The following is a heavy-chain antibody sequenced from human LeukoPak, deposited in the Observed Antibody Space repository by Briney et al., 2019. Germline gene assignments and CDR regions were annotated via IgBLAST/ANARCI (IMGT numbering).Heavy chain of an antibody. CDR3: ARAFRGTNSYYYYYYLDV. V-gene: IGHV4-59*08. D-gene: IGHD3-10*01. CDR1: GGSISGYY. Sequence: PSETLSLTCTVSGGSISGYYWTWIRPPPGKELEWIGYIHYSGTTNYNPSLKSRVTMSVDTSKNQFSLKLSSVTAADTALFYCARAFRGTNSYYYYYYLDVWGKGTTVTVSS. CDR2: IHYSGTT. J-gene: IGHJ6*03.